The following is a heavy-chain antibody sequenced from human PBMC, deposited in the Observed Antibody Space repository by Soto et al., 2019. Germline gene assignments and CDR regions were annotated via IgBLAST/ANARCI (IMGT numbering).Heavy chain of an antibody. CDR1: GFTFSSYS. J-gene: IGHJ4*02. CDR2: ISSSSSTI. V-gene: IGHV3-48*01. CDR3: ARDLNYGLFDY. D-gene: IGHD4-17*01. Sequence: EVQLVESGGGLVQPGGSLRLSCAASGFTFSSYSMKWVRQAPGKGLEWVSYISSSSSTIYYSDSVKGRFTISRDKAKNSLYLKMNSLGADGTAVYYCARDLNYGLFDYWGQGTLVTVTS.